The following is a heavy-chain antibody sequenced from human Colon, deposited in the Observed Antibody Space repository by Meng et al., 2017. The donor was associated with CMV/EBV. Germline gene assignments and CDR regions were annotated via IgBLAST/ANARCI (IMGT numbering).Heavy chain of an antibody. CDR1: GVSVSSGNYY. CDR2: IKRKRDGGTT. D-gene: IGHD6-13*01. CDR3: GGSKWATFDY. Sequence: ETLSLTCTVSGVSVSSGNYYWSWIRQPPGKGLEWVGRIKRKRDGGTTDYAAPVKGRFTISRDDSRNTVYLEMNNLKNEDTAVYYWGGSKWATFDYWGQGTLVTVSS. V-gene: IGHV3-15*01. J-gene: IGHJ4*02.